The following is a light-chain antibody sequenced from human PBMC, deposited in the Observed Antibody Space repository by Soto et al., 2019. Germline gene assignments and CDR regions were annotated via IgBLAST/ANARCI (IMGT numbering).Light chain of an antibody. CDR2: KAS. CDR3: QQDNSYSL. Sequence: DIQMTQSPPTLSASVGDRVTITCRASQSIRSWLAWYQQKPGKAPKLLIYKASSLESGVPSRFSGSGSGTEFTLTISSLQPDDFATYYCQQDNSYSLFGQGTKLEIK. J-gene: IGKJ2*01. V-gene: IGKV1-5*03. CDR1: QSIRSW.